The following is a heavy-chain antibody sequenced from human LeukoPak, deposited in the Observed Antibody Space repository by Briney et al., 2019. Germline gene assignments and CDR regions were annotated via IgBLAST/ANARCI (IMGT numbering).Heavy chain of an antibody. J-gene: IGHJ4*02. CDR3: ARHPGGYSYGNYYFDY. CDR2: IYPGDSDT. V-gene: IGHV5-51*01. CDR1: GYSFTSYW. D-gene: IGHD5-18*01. Sequence: GESLKISCKGSGYSFTSYWIGWVRQMPGKGLEWMGIIYPGDSDTRYSPSFQGQVTISADKSISTAYLQWSSLKASDTAMYYCARHPGGYSYGNYYFDYWGQGTLVTVSS.